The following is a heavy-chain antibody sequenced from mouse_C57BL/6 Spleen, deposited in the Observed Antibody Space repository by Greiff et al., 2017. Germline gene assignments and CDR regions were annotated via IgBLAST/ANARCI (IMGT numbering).Heavy chain of an antibody. Sequence: EVKLVESEGGLVQPGSSLKLSCTASGFTFSDYYMAWVRQAPEKGLEWVANINYDGSSTYYPDSLKSRFIISRDNAKDILYLQMSSLKSEDTATYYGAGWSGDCYFDYWGQGTTLTVSS. D-gene: IGHD2-13*01. CDR2: INYDGSST. CDR3: AGWSGDCYFDY. CDR1: GFTFSDYY. J-gene: IGHJ2*01. V-gene: IGHV5-16*01.